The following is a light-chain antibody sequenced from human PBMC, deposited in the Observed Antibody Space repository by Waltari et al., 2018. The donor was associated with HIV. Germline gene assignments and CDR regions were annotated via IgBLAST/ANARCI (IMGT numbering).Light chain of an antibody. V-gene: IGKV3-15*01. CDR2: GAS. J-gene: IGKJ4*01. Sequence: IVMTQSPATLSVLPEERATLSCRASQDISNNLAWYQQKPGQAPKPLIYGASNRATGIPARFSGSGSGTEFTLTISGLQSEDFAVYYCQHYNHVPPLTFGGGTKVEIK. CDR3: QHYNHVPPLT. CDR1: QDISNN.